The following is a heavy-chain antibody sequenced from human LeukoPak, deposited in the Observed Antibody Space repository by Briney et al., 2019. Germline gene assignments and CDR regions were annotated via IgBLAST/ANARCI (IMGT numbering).Heavy chain of an antibody. CDR3: AGRPATIPGGGAY. V-gene: IGHV1-69*13. D-gene: IGHD3-16*01. CDR1: GGTFITYA. CDR2: IIPIFGTA. J-gene: IGHJ4*02. Sequence: ASVKVSCKASGGTFITYAISWVRQAPGQGLEWMGGIIPIFGTANYAQKFQGRVTITADESTSTAYMELSSLRSEDTAVYYCAGRPATIPGGGAYWGQGTLVTVSS.